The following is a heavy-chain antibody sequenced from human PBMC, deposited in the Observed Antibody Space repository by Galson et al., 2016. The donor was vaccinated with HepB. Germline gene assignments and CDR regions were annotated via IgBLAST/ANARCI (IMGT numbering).Heavy chain of an antibody. V-gene: IGHV3-48*01. CDR2: ITSSSDTM. D-gene: IGHD3-16*01. J-gene: IGHJ4*02. CDR3: ARDDYFRLGY. Sequence: SLRLSCAASGFIFSVYNMNWARQAPGKGLEWIAWITSSSDTMYYADSVKGRFTISRDNAKNSLYLGMNSLGGEDTAVYYCARDDYFRLGYWGQGTLVTVSS. CDR1: GFIFSVYN.